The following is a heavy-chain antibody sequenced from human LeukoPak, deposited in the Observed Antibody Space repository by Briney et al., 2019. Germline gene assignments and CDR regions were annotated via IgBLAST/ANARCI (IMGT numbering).Heavy chain of an antibody. Sequence: KPSETLSLTCTVSGGSISSSSYYWGWIRQPPGKGLEWIGSIYYSGSTYYNPSLKSRVTISVDTSKNQFSLKLSSVTAADTAVYYCARLRRVVIAFDAFDIWGQGTMVTVSS. CDR3: ARLRRVVIAFDAFDI. CDR2: IYYSGST. D-gene: IGHD3-22*01. V-gene: IGHV4-39*01. J-gene: IGHJ3*02. CDR1: GGSISSSSYY.